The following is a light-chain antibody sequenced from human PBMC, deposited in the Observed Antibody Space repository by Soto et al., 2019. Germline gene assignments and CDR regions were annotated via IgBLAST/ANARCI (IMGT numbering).Light chain of an antibody. CDR1: QNISVY. J-gene: IGKJ3*01. Sequence: EIVLTQSPATLSLSPGERATLSCRASQNISVYLAWYRQKPGQAPRLLIYAASNRATGIPARFSGSGSGTDFTLTISSLEPEDFALYYCQQYNDSPLTFGPGTKVDIK. V-gene: IGKV3-11*01. CDR3: QQYNDSPLT. CDR2: AAS.